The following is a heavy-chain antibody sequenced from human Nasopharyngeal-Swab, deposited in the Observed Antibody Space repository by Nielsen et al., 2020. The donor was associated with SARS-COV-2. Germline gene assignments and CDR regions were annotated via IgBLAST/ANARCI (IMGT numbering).Heavy chain of an antibody. CDR3: AKDGIDERFDY. CDR1: GFTFDDYA. D-gene: IGHD1-1*01. Sequence: SLKISCAASGFTFDDYAMHWVRQAPGEGLEWVSGISWNSGSIGYADSVKGRFTISRDNAKNSLYLQMNSLRAEDTALYYCAKDGIDERFDYWGQGTLVTVSS. J-gene: IGHJ4*02. V-gene: IGHV3-9*01. CDR2: ISWNSGSI.